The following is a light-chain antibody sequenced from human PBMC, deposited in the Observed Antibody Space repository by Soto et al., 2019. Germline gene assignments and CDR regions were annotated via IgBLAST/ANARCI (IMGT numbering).Light chain of an antibody. Sequence: QLVLTQPASVSGSPGQSITISCTGSSSDIGAYNYVSWFQQYPGKAPKLIISEVSNRPSGVSNRFSGSKSDTAASLTISGLQTEDEADYFCFSFTTDWTHVFGTGTKVTVL. CDR1: SSDIGAYNY. CDR3: FSFTTDWTHV. V-gene: IGLV2-14*01. J-gene: IGLJ1*01. CDR2: EVS.